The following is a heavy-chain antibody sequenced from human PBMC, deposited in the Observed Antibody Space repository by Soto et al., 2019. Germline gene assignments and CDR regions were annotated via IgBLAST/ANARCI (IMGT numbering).Heavy chain of an antibody. J-gene: IGHJ4*02. CDR1: GFTFEDYV. D-gene: IGHD1-26*01. Sequence: EVQLVQSGGVVVQPGGSLRLSCEASGFTFEDYVMYWVRQVPGKGLEWDSLINWDGSGTYYADSVKGRFTSSRDNSKNSLYLQMSSLRTEEPAFYYCAKDIQVGVGSTVSAFDYLGQGALFTFSS. CDR3: AKDIQVGVGSTVSAFDY. V-gene: IGHV3-43*01. CDR2: INWDGSGT.